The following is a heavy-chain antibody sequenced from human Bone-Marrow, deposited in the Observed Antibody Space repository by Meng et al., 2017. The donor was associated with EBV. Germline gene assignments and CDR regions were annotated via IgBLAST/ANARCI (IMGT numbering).Heavy chain of an antibody. CDR1: GRSFSGWY. Sequence: QGQRKEGGAGRLETSETRSLTCAGYGRSFSGWYWSWIRQPPGKGLEWIGEINHSGSTNYNPSLKSRVTISVDTSKNQFSQKLSSVTAADTAVYYCARGRGYSSPNFDYWGQGTLVTVSS. CDR3: ARGRGYSSPNFDY. D-gene: IGHD6-13*01. J-gene: IGHJ4*02. CDR2: INHSGST. V-gene: IGHV4-34*01.